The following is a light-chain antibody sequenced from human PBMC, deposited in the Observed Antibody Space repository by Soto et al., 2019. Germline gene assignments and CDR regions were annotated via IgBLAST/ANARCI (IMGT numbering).Light chain of an antibody. Sequence: EIVMTQSPATLSVSPGERATLSCRASQTVSNKLAWYQHKPGQAPRLLIYDTSNRATGIPARFSGSGSGTDFTLTINRLEPEDFAVYYCQQYENSPITFGQGTRLEIK. V-gene: IGKV3D-15*02. CDR1: QTVSNK. J-gene: IGKJ5*01. CDR2: DTS. CDR3: QQYENSPIT.